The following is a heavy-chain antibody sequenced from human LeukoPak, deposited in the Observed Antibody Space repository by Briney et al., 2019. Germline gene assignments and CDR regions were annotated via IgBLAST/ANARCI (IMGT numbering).Heavy chain of an antibody. CDR3: TTSNDILTVVPDL. Sequence: GGSLRLSCAASGFTFSSYWMSWVRQAPGKGLEWVANIKQDGSEKYYVDSVKGRFTISRDNAKNSLYLQMNSLRAEDTAVYYCTTSNDILTVVPDLWGQGTLVTVSS. D-gene: IGHD3-9*01. V-gene: IGHV3-7*01. CDR1: GFTFSSYW. J-gene: IGHJ4*02. CDR2: IKQDGSEK.